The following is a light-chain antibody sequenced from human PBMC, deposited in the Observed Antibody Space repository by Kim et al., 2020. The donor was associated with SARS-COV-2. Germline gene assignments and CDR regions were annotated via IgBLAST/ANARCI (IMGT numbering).Light chain of an antibody. Sequence: DIQMTQSPSSLSASVGDRVTITCQASQDITNYLSWYQQKPGKAPKLLIYDASNLETGVPSRFSGSGSGTYFTFTISTLQPEDIATYYCQQYDNLPLTFGGGTKLEIK. V-gene: IGKV1-33*01. J-gene: IGKJ4*01. CDR2: DAS. CDR1: QDITNY. CDR3: QQYDNLPLT.